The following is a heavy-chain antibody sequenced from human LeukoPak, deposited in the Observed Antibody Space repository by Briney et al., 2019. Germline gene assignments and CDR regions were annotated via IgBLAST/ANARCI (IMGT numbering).Heavy chain of an antibody. J-gene: IGHJ6*02. CDR2: ISGSGGST. CDR1: GFTFSSYA. CDR3: AKDPSLTIFGVVIPTHYGMDV. V-gene: IGHV3-23*01. D-gene: IGHD3-3*01. Sequence: RGSLRLSCAASGFTFSSYAMSWVRQTPGKGLEWVSAISGSGGSTYYAGSVKGRFTISRDNSKNTLYLQMNSLRAEDTAVYYCAKDPSLTIFGVVIPTHYGMDVWGQGTTVTVSS.